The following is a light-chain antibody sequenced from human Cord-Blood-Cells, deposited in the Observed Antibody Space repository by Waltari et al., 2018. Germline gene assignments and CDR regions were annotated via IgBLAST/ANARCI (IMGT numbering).Light chain of an antibody. CDR1: NSDVGSYNL. CDR2: EGS. Sequence: QSALTQPASVSGSPGQSITISCTGTNSDVGSYNLVSWYQQHPGKAPTRMIYEGSKRPSGVSNRLSGSKSGNTASLTISGLQAEDEADYYCCSYAGSSTWVFGGGTKLTVL. CDR3: CSYAGSSTWV. J-gene: IGLJ3*02. V-gene: IGLV2-23*01.